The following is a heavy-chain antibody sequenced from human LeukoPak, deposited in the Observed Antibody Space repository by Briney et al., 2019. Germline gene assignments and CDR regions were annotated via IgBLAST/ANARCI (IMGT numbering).Heavy chain of an antibody. V-gene: IGHV3-23*01. Sequence: GGSLRLSCAASGFTFSSYAMTWVRQAPGKGLEWVSGISGSGGRTYYADSVKGRFTISRDNSKNTLYLQMNSLRAKDTAVYYCAKGGIAVADNYYYGMDVWGQGTTVTVSS. J-gene: IGHJ6*02. CDR3: AKGGIAVADNYYYGMDV. CDR1: GFTFSSYA. D-gene: IGHD6-19*01. CDR2: ISGSGGRT.